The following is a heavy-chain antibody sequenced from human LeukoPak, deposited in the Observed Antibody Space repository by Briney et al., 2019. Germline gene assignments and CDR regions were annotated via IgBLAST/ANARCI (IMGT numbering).Heavy chain of an antibody. CDR2: IYYSGST. CDR3: ARGRFLDAFDI. D-gene: IGHD3-3*01. V-gene: IGHV4-59*02. J-gene: IGHJ3*02. CDR1: GGSVSGYY. Sequence: SETLSLTCTVSGGSVSGYYWSWTRQPPAKGLEWIGYIYYSGSTKYKPYLKSRVTISVDTSKNQFSLKLSSVTAADTAVYYCARGRFLDAFDIWGQGTMVTVSS.